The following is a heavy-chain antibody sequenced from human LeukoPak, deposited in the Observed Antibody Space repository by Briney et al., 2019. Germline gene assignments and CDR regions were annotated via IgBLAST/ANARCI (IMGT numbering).Heavy chain of an antibody. V-gene: IGHV1-8*01. D-gene: IGHD2-2*01. CDR3: ARGGGGYCSSTSCYSLDY. J-gene: IGHJ4*02. CDR2: MNPNSGNT. Sequence: GASVKVSCKASGYTFTSSDINWVRQATGQGLEWMGWMNPNSGNTGYAQKFQGRVTMTRNTSISTAYMELSSLRSEDTAVYYCARGGGGYCSSTSCYSLDYWGQGTLVTVSS. CDR1: GYTFTSSD.